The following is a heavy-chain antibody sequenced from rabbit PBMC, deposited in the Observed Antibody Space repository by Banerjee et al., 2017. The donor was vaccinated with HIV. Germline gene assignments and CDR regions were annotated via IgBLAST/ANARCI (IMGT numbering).Heavy chain of an antibody. CDR3: ARNLGDWRNL. J-gene: IGHJ4*01. D-gene: IGHD2-1*01. Sequence: EQLVESGGGLVQPGGSLKLSCKASGFDFSSYGVSWVRQAPGKGLEWIGTISTGGSTYYASWVNGRFTISSDNAQNTVDLQMNSLTAADTATYFCARNLGDWRNLWGQGTLVT. CDR2: ISTGGST. V-gene: IGHV1S21*01. CDR1: GFDFSSYG.